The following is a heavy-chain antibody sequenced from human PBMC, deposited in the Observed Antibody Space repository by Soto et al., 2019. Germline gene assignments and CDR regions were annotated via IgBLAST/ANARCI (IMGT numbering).Heavy chain of an antibody. CDR2: IYYSGST. D-gene: IGHD4-4*01. CDR3: AMTETTFYNGFDP. Sequence: QVQLQESGPGLVKPSETLSLTCTVSGGSISGYYWTWILQSPGKGLEWLGHIYYSGSTKYNPSLKSRLTMSVDKSKNQFSLRLTSVTDADTAVYYCAMTETTFYNGFDPWGQGTLVTVSS. J-gene: IGHJ5*02. V-gene: IGHV4-59*12. CDR1: GGSISGYY.